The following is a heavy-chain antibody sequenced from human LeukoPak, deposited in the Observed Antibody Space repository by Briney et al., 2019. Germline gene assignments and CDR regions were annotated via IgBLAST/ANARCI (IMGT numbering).Heavy chain of an antibody. Sequence: SETLSLTCTVSGGSISSSSYYWGWIRPPPGKELEWIGSIYYSGRTYYNPSLKSRVTISVDTSKNQFSLKLSSVTAADTAVYYCARLEVAGINDYWGQGTLVTVSS. D-gene: IGHD6-19*01. V-gene: IGHV4-39*01. CDR3: ARLEVAGINDY. CDR2: IYYSGRT. CDR1: GGSISSSSYY. J-gene: IGHJ4*02.